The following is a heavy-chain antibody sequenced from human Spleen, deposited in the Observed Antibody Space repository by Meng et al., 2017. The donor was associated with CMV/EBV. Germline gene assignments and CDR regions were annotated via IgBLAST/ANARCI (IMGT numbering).Heavy chain of an antibody. CDR1: GIIFNPHG. J-gene: IGHJ4*02. D-gene: IGHD3-10*01. CDR2: MWLDGTER. CDR3: VGHQGGPREGVRLV. Sequence: ASGIIFNPHGIHWLRQAPGKGLEWVAFMWLDGTERYNEKIVKGRFTGSRDKSKNTVFLQLSSLRVEDTAVYYCVGHQGGPREGVRLVWGQGTLVTVSS. V-gene: IGHV3-33*01.